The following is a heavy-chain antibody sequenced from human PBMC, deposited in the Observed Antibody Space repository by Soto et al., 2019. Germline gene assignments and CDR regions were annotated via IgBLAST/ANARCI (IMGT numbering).Heavy chain of an antibody. J-gene: IGHJ3*02. D-gene: IGHD6-25*01. V-gene: IGHV3-9*01. CDR1: GFTLHDHA. CDR2: IMWNSDRI. CDR3: TKDISAGGADI. Sequence: EVQLVESGGGCVQPGGSLRLSCAASGFTLHDHAMHLVLQAPGQGLEWVSGIMWNSDRIDYADSVRGRFTTSRDNAKNSLYLQMNSLRPEDTALYYCTKDISAGGADIWGQGTMVTVS.